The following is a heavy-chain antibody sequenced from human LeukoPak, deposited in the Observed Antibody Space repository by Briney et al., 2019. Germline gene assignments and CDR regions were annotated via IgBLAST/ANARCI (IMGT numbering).Heavy chain of an antibody. V-gene: IGHV4-39*01. CDR2: IYYSGST. CDR3: ARPYSSSSPGMVDV. J-gene: IGHJ6*04. D-gene: IGHD6-13*01. CDR1: GGSISSSNYY. Sequence: KPSETLSLTCTVSGGSISSSNYYWGWIRQPPGKGLEWIGSIYYSGSTYYSPSLKSRVTISVDTSKTQFSLKLTSVTAADTAVYCCARPYSSSSPGMVDVWGKGTTVTVSS.